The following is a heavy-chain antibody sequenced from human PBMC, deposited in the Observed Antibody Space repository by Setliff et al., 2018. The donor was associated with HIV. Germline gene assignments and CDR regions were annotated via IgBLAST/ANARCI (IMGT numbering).Heavy chain of an antibody. V-gene: IGHV4-4*09. J-gene: IGHJ4*02. CDR3: ARTPEDYDQYFFDR. CDR2: IYTSGST. Sequence: PSETLSLTCTVSDDPINSFYWSWIRQPPGKGLEWIGYIYTSGSTNYSPSLEGRVTISVDTSKNQFSLKLSSVTAADTAVYYCARTPEDYDQYFFDRWGQGTLVTVSS. D-gene: IGHD3-22*01. CDR1: DDPINSFY.